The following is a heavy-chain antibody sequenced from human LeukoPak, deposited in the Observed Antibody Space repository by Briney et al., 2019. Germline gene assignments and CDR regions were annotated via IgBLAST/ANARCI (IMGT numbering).Heavy chain of an antibody. CDR1: GGSISSYY. D-gene: IGHD3-16*02. CDR2: IYYSGST. Sequence: SETLSLTCTVSGGSISSYYWSWIRQPPGKGLEWIGYIYYSGSTNYNPSLKSRVTISVDTSKNQFSLKLSSVTAADTAVCYCARGSYDYLWGTYRHDAFDIWGQGTMVTVSS. J-gene: IGHJ3*02. CDR3: ARGSYDYLWGTYRHDAFDI. V-gene: IGHV4-59*12.